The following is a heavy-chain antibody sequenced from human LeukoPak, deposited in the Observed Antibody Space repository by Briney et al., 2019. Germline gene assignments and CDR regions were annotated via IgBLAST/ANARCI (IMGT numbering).Heavy chain of an antibody. CDR2: ITRSSSAK. J-gene: IGHJ4*02. Sequence: GGSLRLSCVASGFTFSSYSMNWVRQAPGRGLEWVSYITRSSSAKFYADSVKGRFTISRDNAENLLYLQMNSLRAEDAAVYYCTRDQEGSDYWGQGTLVTVSS. CDR3: TRDQEGSDY. V-gene: IGHV3-48*01. CDR1: GFTFSSYS.